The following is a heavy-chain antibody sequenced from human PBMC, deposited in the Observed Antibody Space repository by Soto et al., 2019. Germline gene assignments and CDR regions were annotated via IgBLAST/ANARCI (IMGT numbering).Heavy chain of an antibody. Sequence: PSETLSLTCAVYGGSFSGYYCSWIRQPPWKGLEWIGEINHSGITNYNPSLKSRVTISVDTSKNQFSLKLNSVTAADTAVYYCATRRGWYTDFDYWGQGTLVTVSS. CDR2: INHSGIT. V-gene: IGHV4-34*01. CDR1: GGSFSGYY. D-gene: IGHD6-19*01. J-gene: IGHJ4*02. CDR3: ATRRGWYTDFDY.